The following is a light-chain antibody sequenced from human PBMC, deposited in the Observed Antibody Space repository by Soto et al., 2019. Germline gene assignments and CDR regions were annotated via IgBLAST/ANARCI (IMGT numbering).Light chain of an antibody. CDR2: EVR. V-gene: IGLV2-14*01. CDR3: NSYTSSSTHYV. J-gene: IGLJ1*01. CDR1: SSDIGGYNY. Sequence: QSALTQPASVSGSPGQSITISCTGTSSDIGGYNYVSWYQHHPGKAPKLIIFEVRDRPSGVSNRFSGSKSGNTASLTISGLQAEDEADYYCNSYTSSSTHYVFGTGTKPTVL.